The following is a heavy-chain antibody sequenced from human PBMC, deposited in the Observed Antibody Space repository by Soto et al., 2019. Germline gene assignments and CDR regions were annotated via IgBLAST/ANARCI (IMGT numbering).Heavy chain of an antibody. CDR1: GYTFTGYY. D-gene: IGHD3-9*01. CDR2: INPNSGGT. J-gene: IGHJ5*02. Sequence: ASVKVSCKASGYTFTGYYMHWVRQAPGQGLEWMGWINPNSGGTNYAQKFQGWVTMTRDTSISTAYMELSRLRSDDTAVYYCARAHYDILTGYSAHNWFDPWGQGTLVTVSS. V-gene: IGHV1-2*04. CDR3: ARAHYDILTGYSAHNWFDP.